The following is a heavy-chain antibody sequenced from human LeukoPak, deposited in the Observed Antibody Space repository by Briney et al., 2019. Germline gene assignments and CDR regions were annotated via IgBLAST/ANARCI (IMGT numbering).Heavy chain of an antibody. CDR1: GFSFDEYA. CDR2: ISGDGGST. CDR3: AKGQRAARLRSPQFDY. J-gene: IGHJ4*02. D-gene: IGHD6-6*01. V-gene: IGHV3-43*02. Sequence: GGSLRLSCATSGFSFDEYAMHWVRQAPGKGLEWVSLISGDGGSTYYADSVKGRFTISRDNSKNSLYLQINSLRPEDTALYYCAKGQRAARLRSPQFDYWGQGTLVTVSS.